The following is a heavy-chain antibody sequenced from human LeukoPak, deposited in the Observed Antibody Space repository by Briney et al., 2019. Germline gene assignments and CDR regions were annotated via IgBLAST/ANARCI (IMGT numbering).Heavy chain of an antibody. CDR1: GFTFSDSY. J-gene: IGHJ4*02. CDR3: ARFGQLYCPDY. CDR2: ISSGSSYT. Sequence: GGSLRLSCTASGFTFSDSYMSWIRQAPGKGLEWVSYISSGSSYTNYADSVKGRFTISRDNAKNSLYLQMNSLRVEDTAVYYCARFGQLYCPDYWGQGTLVTVPS. D-gene: IGHD2-8*02. V-gene: IGHV3-11*06.